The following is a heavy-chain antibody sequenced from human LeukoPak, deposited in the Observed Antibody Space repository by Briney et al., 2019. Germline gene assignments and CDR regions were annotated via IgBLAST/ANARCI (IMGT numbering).Heavy chain of an antibody. J-gene: IGHJ4*02. V-gene: IGHV4-31*03. D-gene: IGHD1-1*01. CDR3: AREYHGELDY. CDR1: GGSISSGGYY. Sequence: SQTLSLTCTVSGGSISSGGYYWSWIRQHPGKGLEWIGYIYYSGSTYYNPSLMSRVTISVDTSKNQFSLKLSSVTAADTAVYYCAREYHGELDYWGQGTLVTVSS. CDR2: IYYSGST.